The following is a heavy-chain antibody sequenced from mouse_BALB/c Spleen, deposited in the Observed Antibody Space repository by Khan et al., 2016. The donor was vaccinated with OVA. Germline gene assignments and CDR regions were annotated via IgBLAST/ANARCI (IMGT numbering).Heavy chain of an antibody. D-gene: IGHD1-1*01. V-gene: IGHV1S81*02. CDR1: GYTFTSYW. J-gene: IGHJ3*01. Sequence: QVQLQQPGAELVKPGASVKLSCKASGYTFTSYWMHWVKQRPGQGLEWIGQIDPSNGRTYFNERFKTKATLTVDKSSSTAYMQSSSLTSEDSAVYYCARGGYGSLAYWGQGTLVTVSA. CDR2: IDPSNGRT. CDR3: ARGGYGSLAY.